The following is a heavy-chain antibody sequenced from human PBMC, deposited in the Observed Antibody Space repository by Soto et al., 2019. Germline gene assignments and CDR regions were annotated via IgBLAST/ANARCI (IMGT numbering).Heavy chain of an antibody. J-gene: IGHJ3*01. CDR2: IRYSGKT. D-gene: IGHD2-21*02. Sequence: QVQLQESGPGLVEPSETLSLTCTVSGGSLTNYFWTWIRQSPGKGLEWIAYIRYSGKTGYNPSLKSRVTISLDTPTNQISLKLTSVTAADTAIYYCARFQYTVVTPFDLWGQGTMVIVSS. CDR3: ARFQYTVVTPFDL. CDR1: GGSLTNYF. V-gene: IGHV4-59*01.